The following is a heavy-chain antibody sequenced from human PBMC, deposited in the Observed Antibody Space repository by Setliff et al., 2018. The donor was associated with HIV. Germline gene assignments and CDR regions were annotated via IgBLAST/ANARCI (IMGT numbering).Heavy chain of an antibody. D-gene: IGHD5-12*01. CDR1: GFTFSSYW. V-gene: IGHV3-74*01. CDR3: ASDGSLPDY. Sequence: PGGSLRLSCAASGFTFSSYWMHWVRQAPGKGLVWVSRINSDGSSTTYADSVKGRFTISRDNAKSTLDLQMNSLRVEDTAVYFCASDGSLPDYWGRGTLVTVSS. CDR2: INSDGSST. J-gene: IGHJ4*02.